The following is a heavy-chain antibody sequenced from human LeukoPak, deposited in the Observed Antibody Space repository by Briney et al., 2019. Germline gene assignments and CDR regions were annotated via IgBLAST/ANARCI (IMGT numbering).Heavy chain of an antibody. CDR2: IYHSGST. J-gene: IGHJ4*02. CDR3: ARKFSWSGYYQPFDY. Sequence: SETLSLTCAVYGGSFSGYYWSWIRQPPGKGLEWIGSIYHSGSTYYNPSLKSRVTISVDTSKNQFSLKLSSVTAADTAVYYCARKFSWSGYYQPFDYWGQGTLVTVSS. CDR1: GGSFSGYY. V-gene: IGHV4-34*01. D-gene: IGHD3-3*01.